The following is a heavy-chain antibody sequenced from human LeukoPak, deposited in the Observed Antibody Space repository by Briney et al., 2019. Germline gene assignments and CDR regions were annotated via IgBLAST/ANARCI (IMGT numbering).Heavy chain of an antibody. V-gene: IGHV3-30*02. Sequence: GGSLRLSCAASGFTFSSYGMHWVRQAPGKGLEWVAFIRYDGSNKYYADSVKGRFTISRDNSKNTLHLQMNSLRAEDTAVYYCAKTYVSDFWSGLGIWGQGTMVTVSS. CDR1: GFTFSSYG. J-gene: IGHJ3*02. CDR2: IRYDGSNK. CDR3: AKTYVSDFWSGLGI. D-gene: IGHD3-3*01.